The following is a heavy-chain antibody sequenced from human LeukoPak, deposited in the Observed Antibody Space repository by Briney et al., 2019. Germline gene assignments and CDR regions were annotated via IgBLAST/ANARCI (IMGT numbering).Heavy chain of an antibody. D-gene: IGHD3-22*01. J-gene: IGHJ4*02. CDR2: IIPIFGTA. CDR1: GGTFSSYA. CDR3: ARDGGYYDSSGYYGILAY. V-gene: IGHV1-69*13. Sequence: GASVKVSCKASGGTFSSYAISWVRQAPGQGLEWMGGIIPIFGTANYAQKFQGRVTITADESTSTAYMELSSLRSEDTAVYYCARDGGYYDSSGYYGILAYWGQGTLVTVSS.